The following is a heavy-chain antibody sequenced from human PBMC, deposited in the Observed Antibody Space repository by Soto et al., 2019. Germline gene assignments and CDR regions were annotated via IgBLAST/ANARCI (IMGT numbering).Heavy chain of an antibody. CDR2: ISSSGSTI. CDR3: AKPILIVPAAGTIGDYYGMDV. Sequence: PGGSLRLSCAASGFTFSSYEMNWVRQAPGKGLEWVSYISSSGSTIYYADSVKGRFTISRDNAKNSLYLQMNSLRAEDTAVYYSAKPILIVPAAGTIGDYYGMDVWGQGTTVTVSS. CDR1: GFTFSSYE. J-gene: IGHJ6*02. D-gene: IGHD6-13*01. V-gene: IGHV3-48*03.